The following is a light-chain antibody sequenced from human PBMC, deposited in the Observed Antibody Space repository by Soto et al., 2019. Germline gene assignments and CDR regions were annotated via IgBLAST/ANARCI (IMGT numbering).Light chain of an antibody. V-gene: IGLV1-40*01. Sequence: VLTQPPSVSGAPGQRVTISCTGNNSDLGAGYDVHWYQQLPGAAPNLVIFGNRNRPSGVPERFSGSKSGNSASLAITGLQAEDEADYYCHAYGYRLTDFVFGGATQRTV. CDR3: HAYGYRLTDFV. J-gene: IGLJ7*01. CDR1: NSDLGAGYD. CDR2: GNR.